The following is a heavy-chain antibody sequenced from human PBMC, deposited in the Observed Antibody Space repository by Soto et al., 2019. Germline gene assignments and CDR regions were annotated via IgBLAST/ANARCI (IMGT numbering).Heavy chain of an antibody. J-gene: IGHJ5*02. CDR1: GGSINTAGYY. CDR3: AKSFDYLSTATGGHGFDP. D-gene: IGHD3-9*01. V-gene: IGHV4-31*03. CDR2: IFYSGTT. Sequence: SETLSLTCTVSGGSINTAGYYWNWVRHSPGKGLEWIGYIFYSGTTYYNPSLESRLTMSLDKSKNHFSLRLSSVTAAETAYYYFAKSFDYLSTATGGHGFDPWGKGTLVTVS.